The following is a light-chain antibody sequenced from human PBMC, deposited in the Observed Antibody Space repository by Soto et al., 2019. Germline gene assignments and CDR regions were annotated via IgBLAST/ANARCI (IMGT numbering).Light chain of an antibody. J-gene: IGKJ4*01. V-gene: IGKV3-15*01. CDR3: QQYYTWPLT. CDR1: QSVSSI. CDR2: GAS. Sequence: EIVMTQSPATLSVSPGERVTLSCRASQSVSSILAWYQQRPGQAPRLLIYGASTRATGIPARFSGSGSGIEFTLTISSLQSEDFAVYYCQQYYTWPLTFGGGTNVEIK.